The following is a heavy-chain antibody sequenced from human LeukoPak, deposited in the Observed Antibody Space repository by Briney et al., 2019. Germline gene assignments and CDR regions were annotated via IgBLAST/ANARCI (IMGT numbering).Heavy chain of an antibody. Sequence: GGSLRLSCAASGFTFIDTWMSWVRQAPGRGLEWVGRIKSKADGGATDYLAPVKGRFTISRDDSKNTLYLQMNSLQTEDTAVYYCTTDRIAAAGQFQHWGQGTLVTVSS. CDR3: TTDRIAAAGQFQH. CDR2: IKSKADGGAT. D-gene: IGHD6-13*01. CDR1: GFTFIDTW. J-gene: IGHJ1*01. V-gene: IGHV3-15*01.